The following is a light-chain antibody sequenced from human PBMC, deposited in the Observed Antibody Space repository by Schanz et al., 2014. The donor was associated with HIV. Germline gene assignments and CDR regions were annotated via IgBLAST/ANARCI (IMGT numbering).Light chain of an antibody. Sequence: IQMTQSPSTVSTSVGDRVTITCRASQTIGRLLAWYQQKPGRAPKLLIYQASILETGVPSRFSGSGSGTSFTLTIPRLQPDDFATYFCQEYNARMTFDPGTRVELK. V-gene: IGKV1-5*03. CDR3: QEYNARMT. J-gene: IGKJ1*01. CDR2: QAS. CDR1: QTIGRL.